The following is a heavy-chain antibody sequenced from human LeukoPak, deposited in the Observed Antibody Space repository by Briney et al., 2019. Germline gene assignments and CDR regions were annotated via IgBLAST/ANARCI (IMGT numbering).Heavy chain of an antibody. CDR2: ISSSGSGGNT. CDR3: GRDLGGRSGY. D-gene: IGHD1-26*01. Sequence: LTGGSLRLSCTASGVTLSSYAMSWARQAPGKGLEWVSGISSSGSGGNTYYADSVKGRFNISRDNAKNTLYLQMNSLRAEDTAVYYCGRDLGGRSGYWGQGTLVTVSS. CDR1: GVTLSSYA. V-gene: IGHV3-23*01. J-gene: IGHJ4*02.